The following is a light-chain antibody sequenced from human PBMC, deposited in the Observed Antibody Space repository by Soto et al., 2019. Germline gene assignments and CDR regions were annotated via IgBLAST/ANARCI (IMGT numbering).Light chain of an antibody. J-gene: IGKJ2*01. Sequence: IQMTQPPSSVSASVGDSDTITCRASQGISSWLAWYQQKPGKAPKLLIYAASSLHSGVPSRFSGSGSGTDFSLTISSLQPEDVATYYCQQANSCPYTFGQGTKLEIK. V-gene: IGKV1-12*01. CDR2: AAS. CDR1: QGISSW. CDR3: QQANSCPYT.